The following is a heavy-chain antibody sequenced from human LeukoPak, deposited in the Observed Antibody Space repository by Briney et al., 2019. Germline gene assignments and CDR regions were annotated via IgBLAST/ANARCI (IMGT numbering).Heavy chain of an antibody. D-gene: IGHD2-8*01. CDR3: AKDSWSRNGIYDAFDI. V-gene: IGHV3-53*01. Sequence: PGGSLRLSRAASGFTFSNTWMNWVRQAPGKGLEWVSVVGGDDTNYYIDSAKGRFTISRDNSKNTLSLQMNNLRPEDTAVYYCAKDSWSRNGIYDAFDIWGQGTMVTVSS. CDR1: GFTFSNTW. J-gene: IGHJ3*02. CDR2: VGGDDTN.